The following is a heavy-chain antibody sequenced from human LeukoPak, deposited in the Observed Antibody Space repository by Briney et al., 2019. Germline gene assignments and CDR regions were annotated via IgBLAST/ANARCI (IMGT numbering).Heavy chain of an antibody. CDR1: GFTFSDYY. D-gene: IGHD3-3*01. CDR3: ARDRYDFWSGDPPV. Sequence: GGSLRLSCAASGFTFSDYYMSWIRQAPGKGLEWVSYISSSGSTIYYADSVKGRFTISRGNAKNSLYLQMNSLRAEDTAVYYCARDRYDFWSGDPPVWGKGTTVTVSS. J-gene: IGHJ6*04. CDR2: ISSSGSTI. V-gene: IGHV3-11*01.